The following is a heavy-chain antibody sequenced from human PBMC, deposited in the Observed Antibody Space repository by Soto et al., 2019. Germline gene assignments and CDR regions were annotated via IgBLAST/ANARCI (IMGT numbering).Heavy chain of an antibody. CDR2: ISGSGGST. CDR3: AKDGGYYDSSGMGY. Sequence: PGGSLRLSCAASGFTFSSYAMSWVRQAPGKGLEWVSAISGSGGSTYYADSVKGRFTISRDNSKNTLYLQMNSLRAEDTAVYYCAKDGGYYDSSGMGYWGQGTLVTVSS. D-gene: IGHD3-22*01. J-gene: IGHJ4*02. V-gene: IGHV3-23*01. CDR1: GFTFSSYA.